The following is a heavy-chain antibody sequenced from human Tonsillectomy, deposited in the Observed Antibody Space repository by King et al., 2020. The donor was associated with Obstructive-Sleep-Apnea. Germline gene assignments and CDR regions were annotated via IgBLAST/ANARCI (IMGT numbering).Heavy chain of an antibody. D-gene: IGHD3-10*01. Sequence: VQLVQSGAEVKKPGESLKISCKGSGYTFSNYWIVWVRQMPGKGLEWRGIIYPGDSVTRYSPSFQGQVTISADKSLSTAYVQWSSLKASDTATYYCARRVSDYYGSGSYSPFDYWGQGTLVTVSS. CDR1: GYTFSNYW. CDR2: IYPGDSVT. J-gene: IGHJ4*02. CDR3: ARRVSDYYGSGSYSPFDY. V-gene: IGHV5-51*01.